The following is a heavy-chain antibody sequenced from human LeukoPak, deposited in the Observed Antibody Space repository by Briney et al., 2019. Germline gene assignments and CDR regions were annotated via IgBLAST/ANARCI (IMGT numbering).Heavy chain of an antibody. J-gene: IGHJ4*02. Sequence: RASVKVSCKVSGHTFTDLSMNWVRQAPGKGLEWMGGFDPEDVETIYAQKFQGRVTMTEDTSTETAYMELTSLRPEDTAVYYCATDFYRGRQFDYWGQGTLVTVSS. CDR1: GHTFTDLS. CDR2: FDPEDVET. D-gene: IGHD2/OR15-2a*01. V-gene: IGHV1-24*01. CDR3: ATDFYRGRQFDY.